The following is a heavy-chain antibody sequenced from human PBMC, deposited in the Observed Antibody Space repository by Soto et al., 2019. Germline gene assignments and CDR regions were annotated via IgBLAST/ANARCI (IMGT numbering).Heavy chain of an antibody. Sequence: GASVKVSCKASGYTFTSYDINWVRQATGQGLEWMGWMNPNSGNTGYAQKFQGRVTMTRNTSISTAYMELSSLRSEDTAVYYCARLADFWSGYALGYWGQGTLVTVSS. CDR1: GYTFTSYD. J-gene: IGHJ4*02. V-gene: IGHV1-8*01. CDR2: MNPNSGNT. CDR3: ARLADFWSGYALGY. D-gene: IGHD3-3*01.